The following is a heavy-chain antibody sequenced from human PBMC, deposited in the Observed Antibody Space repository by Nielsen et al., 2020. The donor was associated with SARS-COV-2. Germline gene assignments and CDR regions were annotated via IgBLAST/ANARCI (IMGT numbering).Heavy chain of an antibody. Sequence: GESLKISCAASGFTFSSYAMSWVRQAPGKGLEWVSAISGSGGSTYYADSVKGRFTISRDNSKNMLYLQMNSLRAEDTAVYYCAKEEEDPAFDIWGQGTMVTVSS. CDR2: ISGSGGST. V-gene: IGHV3-23*01. J-gene: IGHJ3*02. CDR3: AKEEEDPAFDI. CDR1: GFTFSSYA. D-gene: IGHD2-15*01.